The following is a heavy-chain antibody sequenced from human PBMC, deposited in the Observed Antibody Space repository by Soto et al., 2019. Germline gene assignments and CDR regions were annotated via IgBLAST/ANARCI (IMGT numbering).Heavy chain of an antibody. J-gene: IGHJ6*02. CDR3: ARDRRRYYGSGSSYYYYGMDV. CDR2: IYYSGST. CDR1: GGSISGYY. D-gene: IGHD3-10*01. Sequence: SETLSLTCTVSGGSISGYYWSWIRQPPGKGLEWIGYIYYSGSTNYNPSLKSRVTISVDTSKNQFSLKLSSVTAADTAVYYCARDRRRYYGSGSSYYYYGMDVWGQGTTVTVSS. V-gene: IGHV4-59*01.